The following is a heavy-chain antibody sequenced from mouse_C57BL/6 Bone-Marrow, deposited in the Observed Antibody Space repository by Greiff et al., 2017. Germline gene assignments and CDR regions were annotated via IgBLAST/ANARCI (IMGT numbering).Heavy chain of an antibody. CDR3: ARPTGWAY. CDR2: ISSGGSYT. Sequence: EVMLVESGGDLVKPGGSLKLSCAASGFTFSSYGMSWVRQTPDKRLEWVATISSGGSYTYYPDSVKGRFTISRDNAKNTLYLQMSSLKSEDTAMYYCARPTGWAYWGQGTLVTVSA. CDR1: GFTFSSYG. D-gene: IGHD1-1*02. J-gene: IGHJ3*01. V-gene: IGHV5-6*01.